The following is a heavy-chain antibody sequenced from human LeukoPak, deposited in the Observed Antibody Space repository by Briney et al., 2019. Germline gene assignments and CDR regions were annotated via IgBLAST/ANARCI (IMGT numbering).Heavy chain of an antibody. CDR1: GGSISSSSSY. Sequence: SETLSLTCTVSGGSISSSSSYWGWIRQPPGKGLEWLGSIYYSGSTYYNPSLKSRVTISVDTSKNQFSLKLSSVTAADTAVYYCARSSLGYDSSGYEALRDYWGQGTLVTVSS. CDR2: IYYSGST. D-gene: IGHD3-22*01. J-gene: IGHJ4*02. V-gene: IGHV4-39*01. CDR3: ARSSLGYDSSGYEALRDY.